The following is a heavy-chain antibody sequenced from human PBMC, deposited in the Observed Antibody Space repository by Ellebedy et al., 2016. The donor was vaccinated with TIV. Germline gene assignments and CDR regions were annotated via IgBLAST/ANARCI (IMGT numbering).Heavy chain of an antibody. Sequence: GESLKISCATSGFTFDNFAMRWFRQAPGKGLEWVSAITGSGDRTFDADSVKGRFTVSRDTSKNTLYLQISSLRVEDTAVYFCAKQPHISSSWYYFDFWGLGTLVTVSS. CDR1: GFTFDNFA. CDR2: ITGSGDRT. J-gene: IGHJ4*02. V-gene: IGHV3-23*01. CDR3: AKQPHISSSWYYFDF. D-gene: IGHD2-2*01.